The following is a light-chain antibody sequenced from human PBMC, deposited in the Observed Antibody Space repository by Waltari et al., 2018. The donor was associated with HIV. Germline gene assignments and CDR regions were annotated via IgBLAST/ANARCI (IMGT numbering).Light chain of an antibody. Sequence: QSALTQPPSASGSPGQSVTIHCPGTSSDVGGYNLVSWYQQHPGKDPKLMLYEVTKRPAGVPDRFSCSKSGNAASLTVSVLQAEDDADYYCSSYACSNNLVFGGGTKLTVL. J-gene: IGLJ2*01. CDR2: EVT. V-gene: IGLV2-8*01. CDR1: SSDVGGYNL. CDR3: SSYACSNNLV.